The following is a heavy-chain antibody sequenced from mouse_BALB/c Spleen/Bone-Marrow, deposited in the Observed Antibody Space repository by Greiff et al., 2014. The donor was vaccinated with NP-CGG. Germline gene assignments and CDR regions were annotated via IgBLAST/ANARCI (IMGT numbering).Heavy chain of an antibody. D-gene: IGHD1-1*01. Sequence: EVQLQQSGPGLVKPSQSLSLTCTVTGYSITSDYAWNWIRQFPGNKLEWMGYIGYSDSTSYNPSLKSRISITRDTSKNQFSLQLNSVTAEDTATYYCARSNYYGSSYCYFDYWGQGTTLTVSS. J-gene: IGHJ2*01. CDR1: GYSITSDYA. CDR3: ARSNYYGSSYCYFDY. V-gene: IGHV3-2*02. CDR2: IGYSDST.